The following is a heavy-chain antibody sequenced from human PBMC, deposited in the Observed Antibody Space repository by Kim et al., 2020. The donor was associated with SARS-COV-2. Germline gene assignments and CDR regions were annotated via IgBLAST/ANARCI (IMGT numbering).Heavy chain of an antibody. CDR3: AKSYCSGGSCLWYYGMDV. CDR2: ISSSSSYT. V-gene: IGHV3-11*03. Sequence: GGSLRLSCAASGFTFSDYYMSWIRQAPGKGLEWVSYISSSSSYTNYADSVKGRFTISRDNAMNSLYLQMNSLRAEDTAVYYCAKSYCSGGSCLWYYGMDVWGQGTTVTVSS. CDR1: GFTFSDYY. J-gene: IGHJ6*02. D-gene: IGHD2-15*01.